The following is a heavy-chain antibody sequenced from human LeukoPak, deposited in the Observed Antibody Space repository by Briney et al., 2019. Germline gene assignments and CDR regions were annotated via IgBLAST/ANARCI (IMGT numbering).Heavy chain of an antibody. D-gene: IGHD3-10*01. Sequence: SETLSLTCTVSGGSIRSDYWSWIRQSPGKGLEWIGYIYYSGSTNYNPSLKSRVTMSVDTSKNQFSLKLSSVTAADTAVYYCARRLAGEDIITDYYYYYMDVWGKGTTVTISS. CDR3: ARRLAGEDIITDYYYYYMDV. J-gene: IGHJ6*03. CDR1: GGSIRSDY. CDR2: IYYSGST. V-gene: IGHV4-59*08.